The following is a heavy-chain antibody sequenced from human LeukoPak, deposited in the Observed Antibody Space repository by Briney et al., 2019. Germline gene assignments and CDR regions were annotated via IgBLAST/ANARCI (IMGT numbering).Heavy chain of an antibody. Sequence: GGSLRLSCAASGFTFSSYSMNWVRQAPGKGLEWVSSISSSSSYIYYADSVKGRFTISRDNAKNSLYLQMNSLGAEDTAVYYCARSSSSWYLYYYYYMDVWGKGTTVTVSS. CDR2: ISSSSSYI. CDR1: GFTFSSYS. J-gene: IGHJ6*03. CDR3: ARSSSSWYLYYYYYMDV. D-gene: IGHD6-13*01. V-gene: IGHV3-21*01.